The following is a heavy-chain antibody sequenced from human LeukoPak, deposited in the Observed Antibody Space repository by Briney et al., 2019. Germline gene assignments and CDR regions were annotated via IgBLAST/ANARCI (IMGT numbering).Heavy chain of an antibody. V-gene: IGHV1-24*01. J-gene: IGHJ6*02. Sequence: ASVKVSCKVSGYTLTELSMHWVRQAPGKGLEWMGGFDPEDGETIYAQKFQGRVTMTEGTSTDTAYMELSSLRSEDTAVYYCATDRGYYYYYGMDVWGQGTTVTVSS. CDR1: GYTLTELS. CDR2: FDPEDGET. CDR3: ATDRGYYYYYGMDV.